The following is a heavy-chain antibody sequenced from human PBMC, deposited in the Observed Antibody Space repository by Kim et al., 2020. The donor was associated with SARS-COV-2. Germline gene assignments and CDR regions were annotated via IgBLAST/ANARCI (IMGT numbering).Heavy chain of an antibody. V-gene: IGHV3-30*18. CDR1: GFTFSSYG. Sequence: GGSLRLSCAASGFTFSSYGMHWVRQAPGKGLEWVAVISYDGSNKYYADSVKGRFTISRDNSKNTLYLQMNSLRAEDTAVYYCAKRSRVYSSSSGYFQHWG. CDR3: AKRSRVYSSSSGYFQH. J-gene: IGHJ1*01. CDR2: ISYDGSNK. D-gene: IGHD6-6*01.